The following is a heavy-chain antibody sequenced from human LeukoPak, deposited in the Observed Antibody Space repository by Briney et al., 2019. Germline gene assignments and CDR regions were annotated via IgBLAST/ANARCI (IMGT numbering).Heavy chain of an antibody. CDR2: ISNGGYTA. CDR3: VREVVAVKSFDP. J-gene: IGHJ5*02. CDR1: GFTFSSYE. D-gene: IGHD2-15*01. V-gene: IGHV3-48*03. Sequence: PGGPLRLSCVASGFTFSSYEMNWVRQAPGMGLEWISYISNGGYTAYYASSVKGRFTVSRDDAKNTLYLQMDSLRVEDTALYYCVREVVAVKSFDPWGQGTLVTVSS.